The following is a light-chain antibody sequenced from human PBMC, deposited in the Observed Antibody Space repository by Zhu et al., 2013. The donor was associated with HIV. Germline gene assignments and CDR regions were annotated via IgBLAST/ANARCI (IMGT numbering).Light chain of an antibody. CDR2: SAS. CDR1: QEIGTL. V-gene: IGKV1-12*01. J-gene: IGKJ3*01. CDR3: QQAYSFSPFT. Sequence: DIQMTQSPSSVSASVGDKVTITCRASQEIGTLLGWYQFIPGKAPRFLISSASSLQGDVPSRFSGSGSGTEFTLTISSLQAEDFATYYCQQAYSFSPFTFGPWDQSGYQT.